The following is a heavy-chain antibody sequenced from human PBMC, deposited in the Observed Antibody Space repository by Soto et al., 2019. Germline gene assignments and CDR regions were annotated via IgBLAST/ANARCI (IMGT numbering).Heavy chain of an antibody. V-gene: IGHV3-23*01. CDR1: GFTFSSYA. Sequence: GGSLRLSCAASGFTFSSYAMSWVRQAPGKGLEWVSAISGSGGSTYYADSVKGRFTISRDNSKNTLYLQMNSLRAEDTAVYYCAGALYDFWSGYTRDYFDYWGQGPLVTVSS. CDR2: ISGSGGST. D-gene: IGHD3-3*01. J-gene: IGHJ4*02. CDR3: AGALYDFWSGYTRDYFDY.